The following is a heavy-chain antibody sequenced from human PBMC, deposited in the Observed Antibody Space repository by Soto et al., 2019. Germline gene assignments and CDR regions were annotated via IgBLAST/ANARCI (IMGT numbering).Heavy chain of an antibody. CDR1: GGAISGYY. D-gene: IGHD4-4*01. CDR3: ARVSVRYYRMDV. V-gene: IGHV4-59*01. CDR2: IFYSGGT. Sequence: SETLSLTCSVSGGAISGYYWTWIRQPPAKGLEWIGYIFYSGGTNYNPSLKSRVTISVDTSKNQFSLKLSSVTAADTAVYYCARVSVRYYRMDVWGQGTTVTVSS. J-gene: IGHJ6*02.